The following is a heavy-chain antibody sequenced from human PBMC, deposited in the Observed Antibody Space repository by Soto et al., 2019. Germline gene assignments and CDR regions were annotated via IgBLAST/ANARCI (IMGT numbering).Heavy chain of an antibody. Sequence: ASVKVSCKVSEYTLTELSMHWVRQAPGKGLEWMGGFDPEDGETIYAQKFQGRVTMTEDTSTDTAYMELSSLRSEDTAVYYCATLWFGEPRFDPWGQGTLVTVSS. CDR3: ATLWFGEPRFDP. J-gene: IGHJ5*02. CDR2: FDPEDGET. CDR1: EYTLTELS. V-gene: IGHV1-24*01. D-gene: IGHD3-10*01.